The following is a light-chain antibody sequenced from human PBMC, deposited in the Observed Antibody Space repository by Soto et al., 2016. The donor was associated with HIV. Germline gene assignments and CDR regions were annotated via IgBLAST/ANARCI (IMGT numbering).Light chain of an antibody. CDR2: DDS. CDR1: NVGSKS. J-gene: IGLJ2*01. Sequence: SYVLTQPPSLSVAPRKTARITCGGNNVGSKSVHWYQQKPGQAPVLVVYDDSDRPSGIPERFSGSNSGNTATLTISRVEAGDEADYYCQVWDTSSDVVFGGGTKLTVL. CDR3: QVWDTSSDVV. V-gene: IGLV3-21*03.